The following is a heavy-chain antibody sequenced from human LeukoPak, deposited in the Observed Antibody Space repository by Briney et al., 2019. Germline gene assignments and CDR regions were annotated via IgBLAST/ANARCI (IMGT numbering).Heavy chain of an antibody. CDR3: ARDRLRLGYERTNWFDP. CDR1: GYTFTGYY. Sequence: ASVKVSCKASGYTFTGYYMHWVRQAPGQGLEWMGWINPKSGGTNYARKFQGRVTMTRDTSISTAYMELSRLRSDDTAVFYCARDRLRLGYERTNWFDPWGQGTLVTLSS. D-gene: IGHD2-15*01. V-gene: IGHV1-2*02. J-gene: IGHJ5*02. CDR2: INPKSGGT.